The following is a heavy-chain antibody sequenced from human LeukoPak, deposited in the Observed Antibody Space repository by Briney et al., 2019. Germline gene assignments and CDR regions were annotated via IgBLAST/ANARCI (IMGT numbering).Heavy chain of an antibody. D-gene: IGHD3-10*01. Sequence: GASVKVSCKAAGYTFTAYYIHWVRQAPGQGLEWMGWINPNSGGTNYAQKFQDRVTMTRDTSISTASWQLSSLTSDNTAVFYCARDFGHGWYDLWGQGTLVTVSS. V-gene: IGHV1-2*02. CDR3: ARDFGHGWYDL. CDR1: GYTFTAYY. CDR2: INPNSGGT. J-gene: IGHJ5*02.